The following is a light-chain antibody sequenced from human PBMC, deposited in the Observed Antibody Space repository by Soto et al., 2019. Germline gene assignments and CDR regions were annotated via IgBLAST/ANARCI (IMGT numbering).Light chain of an antibody. CDR1: SSDVGSYNL. Sequence: QSALTQPASVSGSAGHSITMSCAGASSDVGSYNLVSWYQQYPGKAPKLIIYEGNKRPSGVSNRFSGSGSGNTASLTISGLQAEDAADYYCCSYTGSSTSFGGGTKLTAL. CDR3: CSYTGSSTS. V-gene: IGLV2-23*01. J-gene: IGLJ3*02. CDR2: EGN.